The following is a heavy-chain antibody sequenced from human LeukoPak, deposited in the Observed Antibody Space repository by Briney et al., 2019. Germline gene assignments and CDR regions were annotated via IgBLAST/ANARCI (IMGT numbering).Heavy chain of an antibody. D-gene: IGHD3-16*02. CDR3: ARQHYLGELSLPWFDP. Sequence: SETLSLTCTVSGGSIGSYYWNWIRQPPGKGLERIGYVYYSGTTNYNPSLKSRVTISVDTSKNQFSLKLSSVTATDTAMYYCARQHYLGELSLPWFDPWGQGTLVTVSS. CDR2: VYYSGTT. CDR1: GGSIGSYY. J-gene: IGHJ5*02. V-gene: IGHV4-59*08.